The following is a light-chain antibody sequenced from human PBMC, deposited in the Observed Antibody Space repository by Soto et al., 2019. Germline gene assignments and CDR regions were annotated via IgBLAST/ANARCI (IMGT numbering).Light chain of an antibody. V-gene: IGKV3-11*01. CDR3: QERNRWPRGT. Sequence: EIMMTQSPGTLSVSPGEGATLSCTASQSVNLNLAWYQQKPGQPPRPLIYSASDRAPGIPARFSGRGSGTYFTLTISSLEPEDFAVYYCQERNRWPRGTFGGGTKVEIK. J-gene: IGKJ4*01. CDR1: QSVNLN. CDR2: SAS.